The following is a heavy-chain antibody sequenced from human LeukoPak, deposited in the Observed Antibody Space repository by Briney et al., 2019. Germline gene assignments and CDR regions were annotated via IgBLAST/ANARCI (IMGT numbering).Heavy chain of an antibody. CDR2: IKQDGSEK. J-gene: IGHJ4*02. V-gene: IGHV3-7*04. Sequence: PGGSLRLSCAASGFTFSSYWMSWVRQAPGKGLEWVANIKQDGSEKNYVDSVKGRFTISRDNAKTSLYLQMNSLRAEDTAVYYCARDQGPYNYDSFDYWGQGTLVTVSS. CDR1: GFTFSSYW. CDR3: ARDQGPYNYDSFDY. D-gene: IGHD5-18*01.